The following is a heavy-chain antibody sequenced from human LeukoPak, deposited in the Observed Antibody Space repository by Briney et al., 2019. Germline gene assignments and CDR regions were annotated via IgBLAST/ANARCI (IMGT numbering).Heavy chain of an antibody. CDR1: GFTFSDYY. CDR3: AREWITGRAFDI. V-gene: IGHV3-11*06. J-gene: IGHJ3*02. Sequence: PGGSLRLSCAASGFTFSDYYMSWIRHAPGKGLEWVSYISSSSSYTNYADSVKGRFTISRDNAKNSLYLQMNSLRAEDTAVYYCAREWITGRAFDIWGQGTMVTVSS. CDR2: ISSSSSYT. D-gene: IGHD2-8*02.